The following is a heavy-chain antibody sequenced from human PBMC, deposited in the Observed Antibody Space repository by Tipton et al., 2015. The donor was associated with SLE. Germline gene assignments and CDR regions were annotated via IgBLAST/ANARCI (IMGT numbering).Heavy chain of an antibody. CDR3: ARLTGDGPDY. J-gene: IGHJ4*02. Sequence: TLSLTCTVSGGSISSGGYYWSWIRQHPGKGLEWIGYIYYSGSTNYNPSLKSRVTISVDTSKNQFSLKQSSVTAADTAVYYCARLTGDGPDYWGQGTLVTVSS. CDR1: GGSISSGGYY. D-gene: IGHD7-27*01. CDR2: IYYSGST. V-gene: IGHV4-61*08.